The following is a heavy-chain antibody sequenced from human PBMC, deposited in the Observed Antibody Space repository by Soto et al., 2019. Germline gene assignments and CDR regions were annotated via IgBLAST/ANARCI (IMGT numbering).Heavy chain of an antibody. V-gene: IGHV4-39*01. CDR3: ATTRGIAVGGSFDY. CDR1: GGSISSSSSY. CDR2: IYSGST. Sequence: SETLSLTCTVSGGSISSSSSYWGWIRQPPGKGLEWIGTIYSGSTYYNPSLKSRVTISVDTSKNQFSLKLSSVAAADTAIYFCATTRGIAVGGSFDYPGPATLLTVS. J-gene: IGHJ4*02. D-gene: IGHD6-13*01.